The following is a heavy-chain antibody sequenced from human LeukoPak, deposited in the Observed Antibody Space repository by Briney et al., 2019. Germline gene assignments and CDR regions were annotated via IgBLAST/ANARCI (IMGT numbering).Heavy chain of an antibody. J-gene: IGHJ5*01. CDR1: GFPFSPNY. CDR2: INTGGSA. CDR3: ARVRRQVGSRWFDS. Sequence: GGSLRLSCAASGFPFSPNYMSWVRQAPGKGLEWVSVINTGGSAFYADSVKGRFTISRDNSNNTLYLQMNSPRAEDTAVYYCARVRRQVGSRWFDSWGQGILVTVSS. D-gene: IGHD1-26*01. V-gene: IGHV3-53*01.